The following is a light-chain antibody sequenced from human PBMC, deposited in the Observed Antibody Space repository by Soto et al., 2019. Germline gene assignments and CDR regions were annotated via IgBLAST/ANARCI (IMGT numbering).Light chain of an antibody. CDR1: SSDIGAYDY. J-gene: IGLJ1*01. CDR2: DVN. Sequence: QSALTQPASLSGSPGQSITISCTGTSSDIGAYDYVSWFQQHPGKAPKLMISDVNTRPSGVSNRFSGSKSGNTAYLTISGLHVADEAEYFCFSFTTTCTHVFGLGTNVNV. V-gene: IGLV2-14*03. CDR3: FSFTTTCTHV.